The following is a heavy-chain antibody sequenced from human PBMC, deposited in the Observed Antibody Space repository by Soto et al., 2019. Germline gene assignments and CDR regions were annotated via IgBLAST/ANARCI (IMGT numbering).Heavy chain of an antibody. CDR2: IWYDGSNK. D-gene: IGHD6-13*01. CDR3: ARDAGYSSSWYSEYFQH. Sequence: QVQLVESGGGVVQPGRSLRLSCAASGFTFSSYGMHWVRQAPGKGLEWVAAIWYDGSNKYYADSVKGRFTISRDNSKNPLYLQMSSLSAEDTAVDYCARDAGYSSSWYSEYFQHWGQGTLVTVSS. J-gene: IGHJ1*01. CDR1: GFTFSSYG. V-gene: IGHV3-33*01.